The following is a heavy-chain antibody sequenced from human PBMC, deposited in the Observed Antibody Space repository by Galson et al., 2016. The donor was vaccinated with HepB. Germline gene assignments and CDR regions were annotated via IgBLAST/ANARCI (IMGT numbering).Heavy chain of an antibody. Sequence: SLRLSCAVSGFPFSDFGMTWVRQAPGKGLEWVAFISYDGSNKYYADSVKGRFTISRDNSKNTLYLQMNSLRAEDTAVYYCAKEGCYYDSSGCGFDYWGQGTLVTVSS. J-gene: IGHJ4*02. V-gene: IGHV3-30*18. CDR1: GFPFSDFG. CDR2: ISYDGSNK. CDR3: AKEGCYYDSSGCGFDY. D-gene: IGHD3-22*01.